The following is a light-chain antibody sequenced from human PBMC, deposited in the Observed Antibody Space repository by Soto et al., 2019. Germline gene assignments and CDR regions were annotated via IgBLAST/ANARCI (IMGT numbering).Light chain of an antibody. CDR1: SSNIGAGYD. Sequence: QSVLTQPPSVSGAPGQRVTISCTGSSSNIGAGYDVHWYQQLPGAAPKLLIFANGNRPSGVPDRFSGSKSGTSASLAITGLQAEDEADYYCQSYDSSLSGSVLGGGTKVTVL. V-gene: IGLV1-40*01. CDR3: QSYDSSLSGSV. CDR2: ANG. J-gene: IGLJ2*01.